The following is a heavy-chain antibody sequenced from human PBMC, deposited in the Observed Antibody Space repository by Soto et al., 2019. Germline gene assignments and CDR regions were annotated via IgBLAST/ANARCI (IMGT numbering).Heavy chain of an antibody. J-gene: IGHJ5*02. V-gene: IGHV2-5*02. Sequence: QITLKESGPPLVKPTQTLTLTCTFSGFSLSTSGVGVGWIRQPPGKALEWLALIYWDDDKRYSPSLKSRLTITKDTSKNQVVLTMTNMDPVDTATYYCAPRRLYYYGYNWFDPWGQGTLVTVSS. D-gene: IGHD3-10*01. CDR3: APRRLYYYGYNWFDP. CDR2: IYWDDDK. CDR1: GFSLSTSGVG.